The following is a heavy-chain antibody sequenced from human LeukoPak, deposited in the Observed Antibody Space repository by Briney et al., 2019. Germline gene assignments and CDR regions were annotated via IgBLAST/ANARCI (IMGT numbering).Heavy chain of an antibody. V-gene: IGHV3-7*01. CDR3: ARADGVGVVTPYFQH. CDR1: GFTFSSYW. Sequence: QPGGSLRLSCAASGFTFSSYWMSWVRQAPGKGLEWVANIKQDGSEKHYVDSVKGRFTISRDNAKNSLYLQMNSLRAEDTAVYYCARADGVGVVTPYFQHWGQGTLVTVSS. D-gene: IGHD4-23*01. CDR2: IKQDGSEK. J-gene: IGHJ1*01.